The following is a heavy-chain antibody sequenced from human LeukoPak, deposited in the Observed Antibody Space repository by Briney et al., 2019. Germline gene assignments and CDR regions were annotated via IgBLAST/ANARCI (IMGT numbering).Heavy chain of an antibody. CDR3: AGHTSSGYYVFEY. Sequence: TAETLSLPCTVSGGPNNSYYWSWLREPPGKALEWLGHIYYGGGTNYTPSLKSRVSISVETTKNQGSLKLSSVTAADTAVYYCAGHTSSGYYVFEYWGQGTLVTVSS. CDR1: GGPNNSYY. J-gene: IGHJ4*02. CDR2: IYYGGGT. D-gene: IGHD3-22*01. V-gene: IGHV4-59*08.